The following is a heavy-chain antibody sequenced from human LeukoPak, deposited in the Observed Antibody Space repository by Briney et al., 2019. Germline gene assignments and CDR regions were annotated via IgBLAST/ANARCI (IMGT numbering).Heavy chain of an antibody. V-gene: IGHV3-30*18. CDR1: GFTFSNYG. CDR2: MSYDGSNK. CDR3: AKDALTGYFGYDAFDI. D-gene: IGHD3-9*01. J-gene: IGHJ3*02. Sequence: GGSLRLSCAASGFTFSNYGMHWVRQAPGKGLEWVAVMSYDGSNKYYADSVKGRFTISRDNSKNTLYLQMNSLRAEDTAVYYCAKDALTGYFGYDAFDIWGQGTMVTVSS.